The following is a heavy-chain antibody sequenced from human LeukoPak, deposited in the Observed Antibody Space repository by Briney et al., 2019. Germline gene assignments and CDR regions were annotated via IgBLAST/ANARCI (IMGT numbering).Heavy chain of an antibody. CDR3: ARDQEGFDY. Sequence: ASVKVSCKASGYTFTSYGISWVRQAPGQGLEWMGMIYPRDGSTSYAQKFQGRVTVTRDSSTSTVHMELSGLRSEDTAVYYCARDQEGFDYWGQGTLVTVSS. CDR2: IYPRDGST. V-gene: IGHV1-46*01. J-gene: IGHJ4*02. CDR1: GYTFTSYG.